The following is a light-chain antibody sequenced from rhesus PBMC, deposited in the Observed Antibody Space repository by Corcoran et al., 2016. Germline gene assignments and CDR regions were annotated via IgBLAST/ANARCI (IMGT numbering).Light chain of an antibody. Sequence: QAALTQPRSVSGSPGQSVTISCTGTSSDIGDYNYVSWYQQHPGTAPKLMIYEVSKRPSGVSDRFSGSKSGNTASLTISGLQAEDEADYYCCSYAGSYSYIFGGGTRLTVL. CDR3: CSYAGSYSYI. CDR1: SSDIGDYNY. V-gene: IGLV2-32*01. CDR2: EVS. J-gene: IGLJ1*01.